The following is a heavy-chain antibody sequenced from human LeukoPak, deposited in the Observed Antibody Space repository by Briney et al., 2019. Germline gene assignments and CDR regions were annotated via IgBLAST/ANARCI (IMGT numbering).Heavy chain of an antibody. Sequence: PGGSLRLSCAASGFTVSSNYMSWVRQAPGKGLEWVSSISSSSSYIYYADSVKGRFTISRDNAKNSLYLQMNSLRAEDTAVYYCARERSYFDYWGQGTLVTVSS. CDR2: ISSSSSYI. J-gene: IGHJ4*02. CDR3: ARERSYFDY. V-gene: IGHV3-21*01. CDR1: GFTVSSNY.